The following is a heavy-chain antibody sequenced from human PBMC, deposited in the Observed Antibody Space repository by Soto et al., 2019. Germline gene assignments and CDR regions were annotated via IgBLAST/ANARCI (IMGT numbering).Heavy chain of an antibody. J-gene: IGHJ3*02. CDR3: AREQQLVRAFHI. CDR2: IYYSGST. Sequence: SETLSLTCTVSGGSISSYYWSWIRQPPGKGLEWIGYIYYSGSTNYNPSLKSRVTISVDTSKNQFSLKLSSVTAADTAVYYCAREQQLVRAFHIWGQGTMATVS. V-gene: IGHV4-59*01. D-gene: IGHD6-13*01. CDR1: GGSISSYY.